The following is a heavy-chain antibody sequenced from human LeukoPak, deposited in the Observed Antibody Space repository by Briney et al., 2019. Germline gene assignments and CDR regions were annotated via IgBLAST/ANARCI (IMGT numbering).Heavy chain of an antibody. Sequence: GGSLRLSCAASGFTFINYAMGWVRQAPGKGLEWVSAITSDEKTFYSDSVKGRFTTSRDNSKNPLHLQMNRLRAEDTAVYYCAKYCKLSGYYLGGYDYWGHGTLVTVSS. J-gene: IGHJ4*01. D-gene: IGHD3-22*01. CDR3: AKYCKLSGYYLGGYDY. CDR1: GFTFINYA. CDR2: ITSDEKT. V-gene: IGHV3-23*01.